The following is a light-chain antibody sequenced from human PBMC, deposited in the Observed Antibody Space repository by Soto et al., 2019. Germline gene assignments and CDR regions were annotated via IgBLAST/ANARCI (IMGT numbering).Light chain of an antibody. Sequence: EIVLTQSPCTLSMSPGERATLSCRASQSVSSSYLAWYQQKPGQAPRLLIYGASSRATGIPDRFSGSGSGTDFTLTISRLEPEDFAVYHCQQYGPSPALTFGGGTKVEIK. V-gene: IGKV3-20*01. CDR3: QQYGPSPALT. J-gene: IGKJ4*01. CDR2: GAS. CDR1: QSVSSSY.